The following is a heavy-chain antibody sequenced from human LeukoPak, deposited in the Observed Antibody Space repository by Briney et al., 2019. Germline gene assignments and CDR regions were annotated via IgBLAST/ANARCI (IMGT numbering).Heavy chain of an antibody. Sequence: ASVKVSCKTSVYTFTTYHINWVRQASGQGLEWLGWMNPYSGDRGYAQKFQGRLSITSDTSISTAYMELSSLRSDDTAVYFCARTTSLTASGYDYWGKGTRVTVS. D-gene: IGHD4-17*01. CDR1: VYTFTTYH. CDR2: MNPYSGDR. V-gene: IGHV1-8*03. CDR3: ARTTSLTASGYDY. J-gene: IGHJ4*02.